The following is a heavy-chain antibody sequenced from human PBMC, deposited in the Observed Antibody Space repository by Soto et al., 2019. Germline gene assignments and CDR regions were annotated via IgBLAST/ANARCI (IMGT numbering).Heavy chain of an antibody. Sequence: GGSLRLSCAASGFTFSSYWMSWVRQAPGKGLEWVANIKQDGSEKYYVDSVKGRFTISRDNAKNSLYLQMNSLRAEDTAVYYCARVYSGGSGSYPRPFDYWGQGTLVTVSS. D-gene: IGHD1-26*01. CDR1: GFTFSSYW. J-gene: IGHJ4*02. CDR2: IKQDGSEK. CDR3: ARVYSGGSGSYPRPFDY. V-gene: IGHV3-7*05.